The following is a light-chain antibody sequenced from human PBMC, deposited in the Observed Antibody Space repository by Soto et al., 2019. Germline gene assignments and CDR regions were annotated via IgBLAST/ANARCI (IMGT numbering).Light chain of an antibody. V-gene: IGLV2-14*01. J-gene: IGLJ2*01. CDR1: SSDIGGYVY. CDR2: DVN. Sequence: QSALTQPASVSGSPGQSITLSCTGTSSDIGGYVYVSWYQRHPGKAPQLIIYDVNNRPSGVSNRFSGSKSGNTASLTISGLQAEDEADYYCTSYASGSSHVVFGGGTKLTVL. CDR3: TSYASGSSHVV.